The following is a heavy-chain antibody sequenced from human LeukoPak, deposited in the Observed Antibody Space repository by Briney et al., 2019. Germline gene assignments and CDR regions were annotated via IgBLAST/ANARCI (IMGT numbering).Heavy chain of an antibody. Sequence: PGGSLRLSCAASGFAFSSQDMCWVRQAPGKGLEWVSAISDSGDRTYYVDSVKGRFTISRDNSKNTLYLQMNSLRADDTAVYYCAKDARRSSGWYFFDHWGQGTLVTVSS. CDR1: GFAFSSQD. CDR3: AKDARRSSGWYFFDH. D-gene: IGHD6-19*01. V-gene: IGHV3-23*01. J-gene: IGHJ4*02. CDR2: ISDSGDRT.